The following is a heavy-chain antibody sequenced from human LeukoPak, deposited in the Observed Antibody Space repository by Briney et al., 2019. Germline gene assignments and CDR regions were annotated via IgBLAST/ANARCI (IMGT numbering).Heavy chain of an antibody. CDR2: ISYDGSNK. CDR3: ARVAITMVRGVIITDYYYYYMDV. V-gene: IGHV3-30*04. Sequence: GGSLRLSCAASGFTFSSYAMHWVRQAPGKGLEWVAVISYDGSNKYYADSVKGRFTISRDNSKNTLYLQMNSLRAEDTAVYYCARVAITMVRGVIITDYYYYYMDVWGKGTTVTVSS. D-gene: IGHD3-10*01. CDR1: GFTFSSYA. J-gene: IGHJ6*03.